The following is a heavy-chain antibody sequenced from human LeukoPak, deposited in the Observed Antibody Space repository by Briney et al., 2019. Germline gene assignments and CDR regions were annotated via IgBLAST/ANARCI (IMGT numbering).Heavy chain of an antibody. J-gene: IGHJ4*02. D-gene: IGHD2-2*01. V-gene: IGHV4-59*01. Sequence: PSETLSLTCTVSGGSISGYYWSWIRQPPGEGPEWIGYIYGSGITSYNPSLKSRVTISIATSKSQFSLNLNSVTAADTAVYYCARDRLPGWTTSFDSWGQGILVTVSS. CDR3: ARDRLPGWTTSFDS. CDR1: GGSISGYY. CDR2: IYGSGIT.